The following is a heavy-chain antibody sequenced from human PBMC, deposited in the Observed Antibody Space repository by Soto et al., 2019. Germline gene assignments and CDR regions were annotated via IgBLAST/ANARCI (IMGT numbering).Heavy chain of an antibody. CDR2: ISYDGSNK. CDR3: AKKGATVPIDY. CDR1: GFTFSSYG. V-gene: IGHV3-30*18. J-gene: IGHJ4*02. D-gene: IGHD4-4*01. Sequence: HPGGSLRLSCAASGFTFSSYGMHWVRQAPGKGLEWVAVISYDGSNKYYADSVKGRFTIARDNSKNTRYLQMNSLRAEDTAVYYCAKKGATVPIDYWGQGTLVTVSS.